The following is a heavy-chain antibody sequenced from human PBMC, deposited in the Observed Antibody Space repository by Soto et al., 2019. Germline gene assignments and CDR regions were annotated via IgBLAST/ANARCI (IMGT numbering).Heavy chain of an antibody. CDR1: GYTFTGYY. CDR2: INPNSGGT. V-gene: IGHV1-2*04. D-gene: IGHD1-26*01. Sequence: ASVKVSCKASGYTFTGYYMHWVRQAPGQGLEWMGWINPNSGGTNYAQKFQGWVTMTRNASISTAYMELSRLRSDDTAVYYCATDPGGGGTTGYYSYGMDVWGQGTTVTVSS. CDR3: ATDPGGGGTTGYYSYGMDV. J-gene: IGHJ6*02.